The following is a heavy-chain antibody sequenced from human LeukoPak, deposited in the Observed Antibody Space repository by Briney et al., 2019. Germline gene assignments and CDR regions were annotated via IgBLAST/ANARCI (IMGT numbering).Heavy chain of an antibody. CDR2: IYNSGST. D-gene: IGHD1-14*01. V-gene: IGHV4-39*01. J-gene: IGHJ4*02. Sequence: SETLSLTCTVSGGSISSNNYYWGWIRQPPGKGLEWIGSIYNSGSTYYNPSLKSRVTISVDTSKNQFALKLSSVTAADTAVYYCARDRSSYFDYWGQGTLVTVSS. CDR1: GGSISSNNYY. CDR3: ARDRSSYFDY.